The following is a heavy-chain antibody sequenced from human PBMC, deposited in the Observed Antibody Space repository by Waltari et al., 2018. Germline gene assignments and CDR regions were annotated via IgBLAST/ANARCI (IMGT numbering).Heavy chain of an antibody. CDR3: ARAPPDYCGGDCPLFDY. J-gene: IGHJ4*02. V-gene: IGHV1-69*13. Sequence: QVQLVQSGAEVKKPGSSVKVSCKASGGTFSSYAISGVRQAPGQGLEWMGGIIPIFGTANYAQKFQGRVTITADESTSTAYMELSSLRSEDMAVYYCARAPPDYCGGDCPLFDYWGQGTLVTVSS. CDR2: IIPIFGTA. CDR1: GGTFSSYA. D-gene: IGHD2-21*01.